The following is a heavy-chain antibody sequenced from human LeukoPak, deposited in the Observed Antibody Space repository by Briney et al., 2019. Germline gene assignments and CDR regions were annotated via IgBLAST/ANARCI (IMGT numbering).Heavy chain of an antibody. D-gene: IGHD6-6*01. CDR3: ARVMAARREDLNWFDP. CDR2: IYYSGNT. CDR1: GGSISSSGSY. J-gene: IGHJ5*02. V-gene: IGHV4-39*07. Sequence: SETLSLTCTVSGGSISSSGSYWGWIRQPPGKGLGWIGSIYYSGNTYNPSLKSRVTISVDTSKSQFSLNLTSVNAADTAVYYCARVMAARREDLNWFDPWGQGTLVTVSS.